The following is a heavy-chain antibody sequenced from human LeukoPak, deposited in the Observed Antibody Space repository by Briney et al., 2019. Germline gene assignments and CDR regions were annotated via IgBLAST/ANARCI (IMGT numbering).Heavy chain of an antibody. J-gene: IGHJ4*02. CDR1: GFTFSSYS. V-gene: IGHV3-48*01. CDR2: ISSSSSTI. D-gene: IGHD2-15*01. Sequence: PGGSLRLSCAASGFTFSSYSMNWVRQAPGKGLEWVSYISSSSSTIYYADSVKGRFTISRDNAKNSLYLQMNSLRAEDTAVYYCANSYGDIVGEYYYDLWGQGTLVTVSS. CDR3: ANSYGDIVGEYYYDL.